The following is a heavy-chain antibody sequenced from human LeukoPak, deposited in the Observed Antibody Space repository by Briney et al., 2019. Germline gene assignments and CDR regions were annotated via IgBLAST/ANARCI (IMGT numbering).Heavy chain of an antibody. D-gene: IGHD3-10*01. Sequence: PSETLSLTCAVFGGSFSGYYWNWIRQPPGKGLEWIGQINPSRNTNYNPSLKSRVTISVDTSKKQFSLKLSSVTAADTAVYYCARAPLWFGENYYYYYYMDVWGKGTTVTVSS. J-gene: IGHJ6*03. CDR2: INPSRNT. CDR3: ARAPLWFGENYYYYYYMDV. V-gene: IGHV4-34*01. CDR1: GGSFSGYY.